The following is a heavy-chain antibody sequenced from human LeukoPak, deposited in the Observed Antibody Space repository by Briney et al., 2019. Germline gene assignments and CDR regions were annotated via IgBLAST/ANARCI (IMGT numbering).Heavy chain of an antibody. V-gene: IGHV1-8*01. D-gene: IGHD3-3*01. CDR3: ARAHYDFWSGYPQIDY. CDR1: GYTFTSYD. Sequence: GASVKVSCKASGYTFTSYDINWVRQATGQGLEWMGWMNPNSGNTGYAQKFQGRVTMTRNTSISTAYMELSSLGSEDTAVYYCARAHYDFWSGYPQIDYWGQGTLVTVSS. CDR2: MNPNSGNT. J-gene: IGHJ4*02.